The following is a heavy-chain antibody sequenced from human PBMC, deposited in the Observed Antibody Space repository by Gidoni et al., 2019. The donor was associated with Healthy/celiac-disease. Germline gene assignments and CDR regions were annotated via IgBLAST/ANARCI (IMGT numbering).Heavy chain of an antibody. D-gene: IGHD5-12*01. CDR2: ISSSSSYI. CDR1: GFTFRSYS. Sequence: EVQLVESGGGLVKPGGSLRLSCAASGFTFRSYSMNWFRQAPGKGLEWVASISSSSSYIYYADSVKGRFTISRDNAKNSLYLQMNSLRAEDTAVYYCARETVDIVATTPDYWGQGTLVTVSA. J-gene: IGHJ4*02. CDR3: ARETVDIVATTPDY. V-gene: IGHV3-21*01.